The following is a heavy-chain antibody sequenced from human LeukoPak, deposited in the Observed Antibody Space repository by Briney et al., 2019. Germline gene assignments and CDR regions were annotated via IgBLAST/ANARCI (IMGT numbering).Heavy chain of an antibody. J-gene: IGHJ4*02. D-gene: IGHD3-10*01. CDR3: ARDSPVRGVISAFDY. Sequence: ASVKVSCKASGYTFTSYAMNWVRQAPGQGLEWMGWINTNTGNPTYAQGFTGRFVFSLDTSVSTAYLQISSLKAEDTAVYYRARDSPVRGVISAFDYWGQGTLVTVSS. CDR2: INTNTGNP. CDR1: GYTFTSYA. V-gene: IGHV7-4-1*02.